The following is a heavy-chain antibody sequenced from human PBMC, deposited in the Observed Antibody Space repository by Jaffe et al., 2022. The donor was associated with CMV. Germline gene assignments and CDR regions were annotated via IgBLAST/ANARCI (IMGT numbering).Heavy chain of an antibody. CDR1: GFTFSSYA. Sequence: EVQLLESGGGLVQPGGSLRLSCAASGFTFSSYAMSWVRQAPGKGLEWVSAISGSGGSTYYADSVKGRFTISRDNSKNTLYLQMNSLRAEDTAVYYCAKDQVPTMIVVVIDYYYGMDVWGQGTTVTVSS. J-gene: IGHJ6*02. D-gene: IGHD3-22*01. CDR2: ISGSGGST. CDR3: AKDQVPTMIVVVIDYYYGMDV. V-gene: IGHV3-23*01.